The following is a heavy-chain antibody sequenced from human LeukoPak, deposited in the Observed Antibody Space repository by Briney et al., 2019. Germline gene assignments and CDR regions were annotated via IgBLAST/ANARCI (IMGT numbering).Heavy chain of an antibody. Sequence: GGSLRLSCAASGFPFNSYSMNWVRQAPGKGLEWVSSISSSSSYIYYADSVERLSTITRDNAKHSLYLQINSTRAEHATVCYCARALNTRALGILWPICYFECWGQRTLVTVAS. V-gene: IGHV3-21*01. CDR2: ISSSSSYI. CDR1: GFPFNSYS. CDR3: ARALNTRALGILWPICYFEC. J-gene: IGHJ4*02. D-gene: IGHD7-27*01.